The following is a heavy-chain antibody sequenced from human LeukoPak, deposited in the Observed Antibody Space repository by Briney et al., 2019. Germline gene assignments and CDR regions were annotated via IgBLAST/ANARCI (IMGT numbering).Heavy chain of an antibody. CDR3: ARRPLAGLYYYGSGSYYNRWFDP. V-gene: IGHV4-34*01. Sequence: SETLSLTCAVYGGSFSGYYWSWIRQPPGKGLEWIGEINHSGSTNYHPSLKSRVTISVDTSKNQFSLKLSSVTAADTAVYYCARRPLAGLYYYGSGSYYNRWFDPWGQGTLVTVSS. J-gene: IGHJ5*02. CDR1: GGSFSGYY. CDR2: INHSGST. D-gene: IGHD3-10*01.